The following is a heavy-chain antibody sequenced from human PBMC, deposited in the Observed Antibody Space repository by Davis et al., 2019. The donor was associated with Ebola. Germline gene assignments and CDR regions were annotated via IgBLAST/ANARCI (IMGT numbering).Heavy chain of an antibody. CDR2: INHIGST. CDR1: GGSFSGYY. D-gene: IGHD4-17*01. V-gene: IGHV4-34*01. J-gene: IGHJ4*02. Sequence: SETLSLTCAVYGGSFSGYYWSWIRQLPGKVLEWIGEINHIGSTNYNPSLKSRVTISVDTSKNQFSLKLSSVTAADTAVYYCARHKTTVTTFGFDYWGQGTLVTVSS. CDR3: ARHKTTVTTFGFDY.